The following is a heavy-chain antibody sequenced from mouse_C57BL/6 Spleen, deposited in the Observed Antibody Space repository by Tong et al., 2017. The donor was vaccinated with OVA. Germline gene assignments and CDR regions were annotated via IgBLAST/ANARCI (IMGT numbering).Heavy chain of an antibody. CDR2: IWTGGGT. D-gene: IGHD2-3*01. CDR1: GFSLTSYA. V-gene: IGHV2-9-1*01. Sequence: VQLQESGPGLVAPSQSLSITCTVSGFSLTSYAISWVRQPPGKGLEWLGVIWTGGGTNYNSALKSRLSISKDNSKSQVFLKLNSLQTDDTATYYCAKILYDGYYDAMDYWGQGTSVTVSS. CDR3: AKILYDGYYDAMDY. J-gene: IGHJ4*01.